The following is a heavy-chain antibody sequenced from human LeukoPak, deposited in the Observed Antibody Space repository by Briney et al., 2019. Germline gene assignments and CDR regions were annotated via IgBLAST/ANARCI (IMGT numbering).Heavy chain of an antibody. Sequence: GGSLRLSCAATGFTFSSYGMSWVRQAPGKGLEWVSTISGSGGSTYYADSVKGRFTISRDNSKNTLYLQMSSLTVEDTAVYYCARGWGNIRTTGSSFDNWGQGTLVTVSS. V-gene: IGHV3-23*01. CDR2: ISGSGGST. D-gene: IGHD7-27*01. J-gene: IGHJ4*02. CDR1: GFTFSSYG. CDR3: ARGWGNIRTTGSSFDN.